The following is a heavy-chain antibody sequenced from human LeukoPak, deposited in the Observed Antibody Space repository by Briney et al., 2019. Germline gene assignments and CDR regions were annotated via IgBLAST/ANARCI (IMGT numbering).Heavy chain of an antibody. V-gene: IGHV4-31*03. J-gene: IGHJ4*02. CDR2: IYYSGST. D-gene: IGHD3-10*01. Sequence: TLSLTCTVSGGSISSGGYYWSWIRQHPGKGLEWIGYIYYSGSTYYNPSLKSRVTISVDTSKNQFSLKLSSVTAADTAVYYCARTPVLLWFGPDEYYFDHWGQGTLVTVSS. CDR3: ARTPVLLWFGPDEYYFDH. CDR1: GGSISSGGYY.